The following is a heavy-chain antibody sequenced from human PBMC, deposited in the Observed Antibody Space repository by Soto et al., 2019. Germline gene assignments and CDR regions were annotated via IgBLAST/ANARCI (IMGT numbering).Heavy chain of an antibody. V-gene: IGHV4-59*01. CDR1: GGSISSYY. D-gene: IGHD3-3*01. CDR2: IYYSGST. J-gene: IGHJ6*03. CDR3: ARVHYDFWSGYYDYYYYYMDV. Sequence: QVQLQESGPGLVKPSETLSLTCTVSGGSISSYYWSWIRQPPGKGLEWIGHIYYSGSTNYNPSLKSRVTISVDTSKNQFSLKLSSVTAADTAVYYCARVHYDFWSGYYDYYYYYMDVWGKGTTVTVSS.